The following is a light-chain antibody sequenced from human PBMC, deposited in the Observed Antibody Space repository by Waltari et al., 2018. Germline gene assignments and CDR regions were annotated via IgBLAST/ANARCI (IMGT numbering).Light chain of an antibody. Sequence: QSVLTQPPSLSGAPGQRVTISCTGSSSNIAAGYDVHWYQHLPGTAPKLLIYGNKNRPSGVPDRFSASTSGASASLAITGLQSEDEAVYYCQSYDRRLSVVVFGVGTKLTVL. J-gene: IGLJ2*01. V-gene: IGLV1-40*01. CDR2: GNK. CDR1: SSNIAAGYD. CDR3: QSYDRRLSVVV.